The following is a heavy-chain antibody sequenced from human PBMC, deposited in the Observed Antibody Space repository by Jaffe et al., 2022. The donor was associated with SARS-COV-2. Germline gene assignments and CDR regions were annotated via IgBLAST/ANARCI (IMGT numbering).Heavy chain of an antibody. Sequence: EVQLVESGGGLVEPGGSLRLSCAASGFTFSSYWMTWVRQAPGKGLEWVANIKQDGSDKHYVDSVKGRFTISRDNAKNSLYLQMNSLRAEDTAVYFCARGTPNSYGYYYYMDVWGKGTTVTVSS. J-gene: IGHJ6*03. D-gene: IGHD5-18*01. CDR2: IKQDGSDK. CDR3: ARGTPNSYGYYYYMDV. CDR1: GFTFSSYW. V-gene: IGHV3-7*01.